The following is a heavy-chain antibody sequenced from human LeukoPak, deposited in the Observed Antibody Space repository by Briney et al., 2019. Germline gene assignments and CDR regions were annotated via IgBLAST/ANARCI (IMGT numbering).Heavy chain of an antibody. CDR2: IHTSGSA. CDR3: ARDIVYLIDEDYG. D-gene: IGHD4-17*01. V-gene: IGHV4-4*07. CDR1: GSSFSTYY. J-gene: IGHJ4*02. Sequence: SETLSLTCSASGSSFSTYYWSWIRQPAGKALEWIGRIHTSGSADYSPSLQSRVTISVDMSKKEFSLKLTSVTAADTAVYYCARDIVYLIDEDYGWGQGILVTVSS.